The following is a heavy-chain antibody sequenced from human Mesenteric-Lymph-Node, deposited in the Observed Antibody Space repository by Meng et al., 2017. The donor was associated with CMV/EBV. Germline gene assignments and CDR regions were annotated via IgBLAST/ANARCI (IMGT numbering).Heavy chain of an antibody. CDR2: IYPGDSDT. Sequence: GYSFTSYWIGWVRQMPGKGLEWMGIIYPGDSDTRYSPSFQGQVTISADKSISTAYLQWSSLKASDTAMYYCARLSSDIVVVPAALDYWGQGTLVTVSS. V-gene: IGHV5-51*01. CDR1: GYSFTSYW. D-gene: IGHD2-2*01. J-gene: IGHJ4*02. CDR3: ARLSSDIVVVPAALDY.